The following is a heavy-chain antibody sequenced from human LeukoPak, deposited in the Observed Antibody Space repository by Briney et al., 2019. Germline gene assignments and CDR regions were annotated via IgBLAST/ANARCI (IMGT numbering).Heavy chain of an antibody. Sequence: GGSLRLSCEASGFTFNTYSMNWARQAPGKGLEWVAVISYDGSNKYYADSVKGRFTISRDNSKNTLYLQMNSLRAEDTAVYYCAKAGIAAAALDYWGQGTLVTVSS. V-gene: IGHV3-30*18. CDR2: ISYDGSNK. D-gene: IGHD6-13*01. CDR3: AKAGIAAAALDY. CDR1: GFTFNTYS. J-gene: IGHJ4*02.